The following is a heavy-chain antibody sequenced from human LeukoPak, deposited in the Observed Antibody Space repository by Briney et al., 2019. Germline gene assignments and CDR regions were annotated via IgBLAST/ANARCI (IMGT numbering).Heavy chain of an antibody. CDR2: TYYRSTWDN. J-gene: IGHJ4*02. CDR1: GDSVSSNSAT. Sequence: SETLSLTCAISGDSVSSNSATWNWIRQSPSRGLEWLGRTYYRSTWDNDYATSVKSRITITPDMSKNLFSLQLNSVTPEDTAVYYCARISAAAADSWGQGTLVTVSS. CDR3: ARISAAAADS. V-gene: IGHV6-1*01. D-gene: IGHD6-13*01.